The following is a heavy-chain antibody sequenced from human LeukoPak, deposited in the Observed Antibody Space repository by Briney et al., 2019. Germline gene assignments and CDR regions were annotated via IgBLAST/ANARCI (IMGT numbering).Heavy chain of an antibody. D-gene: IGHD3-10*01. CDR1: GFTFSDHN. Sequence: PGGSLRLSCATSGFTFSDHNMDWVRQAPGKGPEWVSRIRIKANGYTTEYAASVEGRFTISRDDSKNSLSLQMQSLKTEDTAVYYYTRSPLNYGPFDYWGQGTLVTVSS. CDR3: TRSPLNYGPFDY. CDR2: IRIKANGYTT. J-gene: IGHJ4*02. V-gene: IGHV3-72*01.